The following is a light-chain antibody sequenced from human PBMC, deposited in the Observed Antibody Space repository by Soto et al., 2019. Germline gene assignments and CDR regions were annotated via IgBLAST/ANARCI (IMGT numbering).Light chain of an antibody. V-gene: IGKV3-20*01. CDR2: GAS. CDR1: QSVTTR. J-gene: IGKJ5*01. Sequence: EIELTQSPDTLSLSPGGRATLSCRASQSVTTRLAWYQQKPGQPPRLLISGASVRASGVPVRISGSGSGTDFTLTISRLEPEDFALYYCQQYGGSPITFGLGTRLEVK. CDR3: QQYGGSPIT.